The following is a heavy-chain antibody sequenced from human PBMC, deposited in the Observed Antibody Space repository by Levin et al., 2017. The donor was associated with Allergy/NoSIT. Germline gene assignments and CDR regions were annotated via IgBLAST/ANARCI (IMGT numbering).Heavy chain of an antibody. CDR1: GFTFGNYG. Sequence: GALRLSCTASGFTFGNYGMNWVRQAPGKGLEWVSSISGTTSYIYYADSVKGRFTISRDDAKNSVYLQLNSLRAEDTAVYYCARGVFDSWGQGTPVTVSS. J-gene: IGHJ4*02. CDR3: ARGVFDS. V-gene: IGHV3-21*01. CDR2: ISGTTSYI. D-gene: IGHD3-16*01.